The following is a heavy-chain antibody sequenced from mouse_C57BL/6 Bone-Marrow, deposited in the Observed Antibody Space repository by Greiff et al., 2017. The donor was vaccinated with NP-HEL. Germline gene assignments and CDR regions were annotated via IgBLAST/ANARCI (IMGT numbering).Heavy chain of an antibody. CDR3: SNGIYYAMDY. J-gene: IGHJ4*01. CDR1: GFTFSDYY. D-gene: IGHD1-2*01. Sequence: EVKLVESGGGLVQPGGSLKLSCAASGFTFSDYYMYWVRQTPEKRLAWVAYISNGGGSNTDPDTVQGRFTISRDNAKNTLYLQMSRLKSEDTAMYYCSNGIYYAMDYWGQGTSVTVSS. CDR2: ISNGGGSN. V-gene: IGHV5-12*01.